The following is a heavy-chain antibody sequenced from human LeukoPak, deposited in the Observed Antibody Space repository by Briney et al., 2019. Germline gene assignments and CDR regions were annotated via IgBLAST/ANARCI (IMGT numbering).Heavy chain of an antibody. D-gene: IGHD4-17*01. CDR1: GLTFSRHW. J-gene: IGHJ4*02. Sequence: PGRSLRLSCEASGLTFSRHWMNWVRRAPGKGLEWVASIKQDETPKYNVNLVKGRFTISRDNAKTSLYLQMNSLGVDDTSVYYCVRGPNYGDYVDFLDYWGQGTLVTVSS. CDR3: VRGPNYGDYVDFLDY. CDR2: IKQDETPK. V-gene: IGHV3-7*01.